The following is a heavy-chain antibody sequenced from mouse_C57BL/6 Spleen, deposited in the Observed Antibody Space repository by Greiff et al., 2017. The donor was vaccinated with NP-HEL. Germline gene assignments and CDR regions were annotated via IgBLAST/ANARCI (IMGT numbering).Heavy chain of an antibody. D-gene: IGHD3-1*01. CDR2: IYPGSGNT. V-gene: IGHV1-76*01. CDR3: ARWGYDAMDY. J-gene: IGHJ4*01. CDR1: GYTFTDYY. Sequence: QVQLQQSGAELVRPGASVKLSCKASGYTFTDYYINWVKQRPGQGLEWIARIYPGSGNTYYNEKFKGKATLTAEKSSSTAYMQLSSLTSEDSAVYFCARWGYDAMDYWGQGTSVTVSS.